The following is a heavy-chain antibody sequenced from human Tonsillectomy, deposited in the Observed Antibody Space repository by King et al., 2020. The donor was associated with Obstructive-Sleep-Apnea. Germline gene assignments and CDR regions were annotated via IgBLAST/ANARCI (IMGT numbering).Heavy chain of an antibody. V-gene: IGHV3-23*04. CDR3: AKDREIAIIGGTFDI. Sequence: VQLVESGGGLVQPGGSLRLSCGASGFTFITYAMNWVRQAPGKGLEWVSAISASGGSTYYVDSVKGRFTISRDNSKNTLYLQMNSLRAEDTAVYYCAKDREIAIIGGTFDIWGQGTVVTVSS. D-gene: IGHD5-24*01. J-gene: IGHJ3*02. CDR2: ISASGGST. CDR1: GFTFITYA.